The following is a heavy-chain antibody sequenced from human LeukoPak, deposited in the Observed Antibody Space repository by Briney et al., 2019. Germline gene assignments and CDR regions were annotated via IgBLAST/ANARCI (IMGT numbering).Heavy chain of an antibody. CDR2: ISKNGDST. CDR1: GFTFSSYA. J-gene: IGHJ1*01. CDR3: ARMDYSDQFFQH. Sequence: GGSLRLSCAASGFTFSSYAMHWIRQAPGKGLEYVSAISKNGDSTFHAISVKGRFTISRDNSKNTLYLQMGSLRPEDMAVYYCARMDYSDQFFQHWGQGTLVIVSS. D-gene: IGHD4-17*01. V-gene: IGHV3-64*01.